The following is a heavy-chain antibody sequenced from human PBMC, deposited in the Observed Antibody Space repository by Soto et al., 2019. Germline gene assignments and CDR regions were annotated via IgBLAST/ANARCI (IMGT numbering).Heavy chain of an antibody. J-gene: IGHJ5*02. D-gene: IGHD5-12*01. CDR2: IIPIFGTA. Sequence: GASVKVSCKASGGTFSSYAISWVRQAPGQGVEWMGGIIPIFGTANYAQKFQGRVTITADESTSTAYMELSSLRSEDTAVYYCARDSVQDGYNPGGWFDPWGQGTLVTVSS. CDR1: GGTFSSYA. V-gene: IGHV1-69*13. CDR3: ARDSVQDGYNPGGWFDP.